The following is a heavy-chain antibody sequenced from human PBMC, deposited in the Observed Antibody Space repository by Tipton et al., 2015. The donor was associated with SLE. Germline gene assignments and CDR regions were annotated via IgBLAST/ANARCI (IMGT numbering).Heavy chain of an antibody. Sequence: SLRLSCAASGFTFSNYAMGWVRQAPGKGLEWVSTISETSGSTYYADSVKGRFTISRDNSKNTLYLQMNSLRAEDTAVYYCAHRGTSSGYYYYFDYWGQGTLVTVSS. CDR2: ISETSGST. D-gene: IGHD3-22*01. CDR1: GFTFSNYA. CDR3: AHRGTSSGYYYYFDY. J-gene: IGHJ4*02. V-gene: IGHV3-23*01.